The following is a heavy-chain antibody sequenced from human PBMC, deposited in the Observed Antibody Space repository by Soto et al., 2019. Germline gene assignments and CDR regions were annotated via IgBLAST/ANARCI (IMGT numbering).Heavy chain of an antibody. J-gene: IGHJ6*02. CDR1: GFTFSSYS. Sequence: EVQLVESGGGLVQPGGSLRLSCAASGFTFSSYSMNWVRQAPGKGLEWVSSISSSSSYIYYADSVKGRFTISRDNAKNSLYLQMNSLRAEDTAVYYCAREGYYDILTGYYMRGDYYYGMDVWGQGTTVTVSS. V-gene: IGHV3-21*01. CDR2: ISSSSSYI. CDR3: AREGYYDILTGYYMRGDYYYGMDV. D-gene: IGHD3-9*01.